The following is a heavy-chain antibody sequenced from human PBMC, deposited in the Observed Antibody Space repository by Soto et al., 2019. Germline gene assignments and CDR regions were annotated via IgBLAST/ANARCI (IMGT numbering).Heavy chain of an antibody. CDR2: INPNSGGT. D-gene: IGHD4-4*01. Sequence: ASVKVSCKASGYTFTGDYMHWVRQAPGQGLEWMGWINPNSGGTNYAQKFQGWVTMTRDTSISTAYMELSRLRSDDTAVYYCARSVYSNYWFDPWGQGTLVTVSS. CDR3: ARSVYSNYWFDP. CDR1: GYTFTGDY. V-gene: IGHV1-2*04. J-gene: IGHJ5*02.